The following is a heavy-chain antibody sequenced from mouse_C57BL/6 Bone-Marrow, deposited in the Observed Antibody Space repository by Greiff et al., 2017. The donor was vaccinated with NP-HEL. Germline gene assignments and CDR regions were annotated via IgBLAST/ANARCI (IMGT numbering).Heavy chain of an antibody. CDR2: IYPRSGNT. CDR1: GYTFTSYG. V-gene: IGHV1-81*01. Sequence: VHLVESGAELARPGASVKLSCKASGYTFTSYGISWVKQRTGQGLEWIGEIYPRSGNTYYNEKFKGKATLTADKSSSTAYMELRSLTSEDSAVYFCARPSYYYGSSYDYAMDYWGQGTSVTVSS. D-gene: IGHD1-1*01. J-gene: IGHJ4*01. CDR3: ARPSYYYGSSYDYAMDY.